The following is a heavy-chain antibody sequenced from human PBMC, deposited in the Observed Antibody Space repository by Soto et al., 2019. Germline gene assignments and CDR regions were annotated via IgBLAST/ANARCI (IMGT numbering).Heavy chain of an antibody. J-gene: IGHJ4*02. V-gene: IGHV4-34*01. D-gene: IGHD5-18*01. Sequence: SETLSLTCAVDGGSFSGYYWSWIRQPPGKGLEWSGEINHRGSTNYNPSLKSRVTISVDTSKNLFSLKLCSVTAADTAVYYCARGGRYSYGPFDYWGQGTLVTVSS. CDR2: INHRGST. CDR3: ARGGRYSYGPFDY. CDR1: GGSFSGYY.